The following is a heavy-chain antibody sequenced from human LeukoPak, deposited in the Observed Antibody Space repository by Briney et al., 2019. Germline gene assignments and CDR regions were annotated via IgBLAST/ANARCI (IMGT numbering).Heavy chain of an antibody. V-gene: IGHV3-21*01. CDR1: GFIFSSYS. CDR2: ISNSGIYI. Sequence: GGSLRLSCAASGFIFSSYSMNWVRQALGKGLEWVSSISNSGIYIFYADSVKGRFTMSRDNGKNSLFLQMNSLRAEDTAVYFCARHMTPESTTPYYYGMDVWGQGTTVTVSS. D-gene: IGHD2-15*01. J-gene: IGHJ6*02. CDR3: ARHMTPESTTPYYYGMDV.